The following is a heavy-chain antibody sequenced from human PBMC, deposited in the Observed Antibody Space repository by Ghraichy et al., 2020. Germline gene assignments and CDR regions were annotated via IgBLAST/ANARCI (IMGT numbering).Heavy chain of an antibody. J-gene: IGHJ3*02. CDR1: GGSFSGYY. V-gene: IGHV4-34*01. CDR2: INHSGST. Sequence: SETLSLTCAVYGGSFSGYYWSWIRQPPGKGLEWIGEINHSGSTNYNPSLKSRVTISVDTSKNQFSLKLSSVTAADTAVYYCARPYPVRGNYGGDAFDIWGQGTMVTVSS. CDR3: ARPYPVRGNYGGDAFDI. D-gene: IGHD3-10*01.